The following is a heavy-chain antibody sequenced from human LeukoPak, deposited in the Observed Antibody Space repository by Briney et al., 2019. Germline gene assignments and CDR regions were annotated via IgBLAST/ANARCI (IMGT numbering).Heavy chain of an antibody. CDR3: ARDGTVDTAMVGYFDL. V-gene: IGHV4-4*02. Sequence: SETLSLTCAVSGGSISSSNWWSWVRQPPGKGLEWIGEIYHSGSTNYNPSLKSRVTISVDKSKNQFSLKLSSVTAADTAVYYCARDGTVDTAMVGYFDLWGRGTLVTVS. J-gene: IGHJ2*01. CDR1: GGSISSSNW. D-gene: IGHD5-18*01. CDR2: IYHSGST.